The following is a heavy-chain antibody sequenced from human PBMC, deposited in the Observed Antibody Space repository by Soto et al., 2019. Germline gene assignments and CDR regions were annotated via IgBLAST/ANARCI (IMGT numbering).Heavy chain of an antibody. CDR1: GFSFSSYS. CDR2: ISSKSTYI. CDR3: AKTGGSVSTLYYLDS. D-gene: IGHD3-10*01. J-gene: IGHJ4*01. Sequence: EVHLVESGGGLVKPGGSLRLSCAASGFSFSSYSINWVRQAPGKGLEWVSSISSKSTYIYYADSVKGRFTISRDNAKNSLYLQMDSLRAEDTAVYYCAKTGGSVSTLYYLDSWGQEPWSPSPQ. V-gene: IGHV3-21*01.